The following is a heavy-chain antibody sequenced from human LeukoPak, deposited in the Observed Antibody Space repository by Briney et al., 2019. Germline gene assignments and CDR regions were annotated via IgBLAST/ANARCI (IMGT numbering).Heavy chain of an antibody. CDR3: ARDNRPLLWFGDRPHDAFDI. CDR1: GGAISSYY. J-gene: IGHJ3*02. D-gene: IGHD3-10*01. Sequence: SETLSLTCTISGGAISSYYWSWIRQPPGKGLEWIGYIYYSGTTNYNPSLKSRVTISVDASKNQFSLKLSSVTAADTAVYYCARDNRPLLWFGDRPHDAFDIWGQGTMVTVSS. CDR2: IYYSGTT. V-gene: IGHV4-59*01.